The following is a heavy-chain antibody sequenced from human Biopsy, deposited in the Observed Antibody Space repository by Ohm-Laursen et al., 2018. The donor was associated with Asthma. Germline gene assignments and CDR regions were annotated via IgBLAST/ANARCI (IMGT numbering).Heavy chain of an antibody. Sequence: SQTLSLTCRVSGGYTGSSDHHWAWIRQAPGKGLEWIGFVFWSGSTHYSRSLERRVSISIDTATNEFSMKLWSVTPADTAVHFCARVVSYGDIYFGIDVWGPGNTVVVS. CDR3: ARVVSYGDIYFGIDV. D-gene: IGHD4-17*01. CDR2: VFWSGST. CDR1: GGYTGSSDHH. J-gene: IGHJ6*02. V-gene: IGHV4-30-4*01.